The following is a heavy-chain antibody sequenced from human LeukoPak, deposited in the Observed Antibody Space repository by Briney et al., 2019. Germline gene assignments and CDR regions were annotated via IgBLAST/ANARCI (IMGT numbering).Heavy chain of an antibody. Sequence: WASVTVSCKASGGTFSSYGISWGRQAPGQGLEWMGWISAYNGNTNYAQKLQGRVTMTTDTSTSTAYMEPRSLRSDDTAVYYCARFTEGFLHPPLTIDYWGQGTLVTVSS. V-gene: IGHV1-18*01. J-gene: IGHJ4*02. CDR1: GGTFSSYG. CDR2: ISAYNGNT. D-gene: IGHD3-3*01. CDR3: ARFTEGFLHPPLTIDY.